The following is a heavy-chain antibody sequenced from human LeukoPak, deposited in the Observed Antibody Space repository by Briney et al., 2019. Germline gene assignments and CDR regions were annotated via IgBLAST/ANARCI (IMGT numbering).Heavy chain of an antibody. Sequence: GGSLRLSCVDSGLSFNTYAMHWVRQAPGKGLEWVAAISYDGSYTYYRDSVKGRFTISRDNSKNTMYLQMYCLRGEDTAMYDCASALDVWGKGTTVTVSS. CDR1: GLSFNTYA. V-gene: IGHV3-30*04. D-gene: IGHD3-16*01. CDR2: ISYDGSYT. CDR3: ASALDV. J-gene: IGHJ6*04.